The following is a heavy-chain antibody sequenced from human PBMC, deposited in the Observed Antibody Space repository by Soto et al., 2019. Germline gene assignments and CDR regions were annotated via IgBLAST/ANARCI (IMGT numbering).Heavy chain of an antibody. CDR1: GFSLTTSGVG. CDR3: PHRRLGSPSGAMDV. D-gene: IGHD1-26*01. J-gene: IGHJ6*02. V-gene: IGHV2-5*05. Sequence: QITLKESGPTLVKPTQTLTLTCTFSGFSLTTSGVGVGWIRQPPGKALEWLAFIYWDDDKRYGPSLKTRLTIXXXTXQNQVVLTMTNVDPVDTATYYSPHRRLGSPSGAMDVWGQGTTVTVSS. CDR2: IYWDDDK.